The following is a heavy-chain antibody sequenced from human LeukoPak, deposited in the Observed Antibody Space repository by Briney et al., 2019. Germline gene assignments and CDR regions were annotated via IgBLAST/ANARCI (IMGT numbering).Heavy chain of an antibody. CDR3: ARDYDGGDGFFDY. CDR2: ISSSSNFI. CDR1: GFTFSIYS. J-gene: IGHJ4*02. D-gene: IGHD2-21*02. V-gene: IGHV3-21*01. Sequence: PGGSLRLSCAASGFTFSIYSMNWVRQAPGKGLEWVSSISSSSNFIYYADSVKGRFTISRDNAKNTLYLQMNSLRAEDTAVYYCARDYDGGDGFFDYWGQGILVTVSS.